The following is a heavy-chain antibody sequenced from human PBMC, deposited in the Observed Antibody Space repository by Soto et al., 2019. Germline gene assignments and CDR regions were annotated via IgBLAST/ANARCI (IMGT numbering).Heavy chain of an antibody. CDR1: GGTFSSYA. CDR3: GYGSGSYNYDYYGMDV. D-gene: IGHD3-10*01. Sequence: QVQLVQSGAEVKKPGSSVKVSCKASGGTFSSYAISWVRQAPGQGLEWMGGIIPIFGTANYAQKFQGRVTIAADESTSTAYMELSSLRSEDMAVYYCGYGSGSYNYDYYGMDVWGQGTTVTGSS. J-gene: IGHJ6*02. V-gene: IGHV1-69*01. CDR2: IIPIFGTA.